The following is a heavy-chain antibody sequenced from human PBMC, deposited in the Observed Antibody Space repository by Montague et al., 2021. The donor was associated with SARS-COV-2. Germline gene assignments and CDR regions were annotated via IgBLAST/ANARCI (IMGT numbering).Heavy chain of an antibody. CDR2: IYYSGST. CDR3: ARATPGYCSSTSCYTGHAFDI. CDR1: GGSISSGGYY. D-gene: IGHD2-2*02. Sequence: TLSLTCTVSGGSISSGGYYWSWIRQHPGKGLEWIGYIYYSGSTYYNLSLKSRVTISVDTSKNQFSLKLSSVTAADTAVYYCARATPGYCSSTSCYTGHAFDIWGQGTMVTVSS. J-gene: IGHJ3*02. V-gene: IGHV4-31*03.